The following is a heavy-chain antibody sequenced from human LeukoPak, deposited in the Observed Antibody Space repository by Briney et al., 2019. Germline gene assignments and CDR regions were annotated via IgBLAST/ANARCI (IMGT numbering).Heavy chain of an antibody. CDR3: AREEFGELSN. CDR1: GFAFSSNW. D-gene: IGHD3-10*01. Sequence: GGSLRLSCAASGFAFSSNWMHWVRQAPGKGLVWVSHISTDARTITYADFVKGRFTISRDNAKNTLYLQMNSLRAEDTAVYYCAREEFGELSNWGQGTLVTVSS. CDR2: ISTDARTI. J-gene: IGHJ4*02. V-gene: IGHV3-74*01.